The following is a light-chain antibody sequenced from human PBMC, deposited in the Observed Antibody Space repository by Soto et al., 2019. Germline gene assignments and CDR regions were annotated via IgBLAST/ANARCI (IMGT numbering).Light chain of an antibody. CDR3: QQYHNWPPLT. CDR2: GAS. J-gene: IGKJ4*01. Sequence: ETLMTQSPATLSASPGERVTLSCRARQNINFNLAWYQQKTGQAPRVLIYGASSRASGIPDRFSGSGSGTDFTLTISRLEHDDFAFYYCQQYHNWPPLTFGGGTRVEIK. CDR1: QNINFN. V-gene: IGKV3D-15*01.